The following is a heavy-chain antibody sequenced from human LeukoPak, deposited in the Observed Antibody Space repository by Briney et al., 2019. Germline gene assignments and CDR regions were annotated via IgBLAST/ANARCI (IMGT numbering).Heavy chain of an antibody. J-gene: IGHJ4*02. V-gene: IGHV3-21*01. CDR1: GFTFGSYS. Sequence: GGSLRLSCAASGFTFGSYSMNWVRQAPGKGLEWVSSISSSSSYIYYADSVKGRFTISRDNAKNSLYLQMNSLRAEDTAVYYCARGYTAYDSSGIWGQGTLVTVSS. D-gene: IGHD3-22*01. CDR2: ISSSSSYI. CDR3: ARGYTAYDSSGI.